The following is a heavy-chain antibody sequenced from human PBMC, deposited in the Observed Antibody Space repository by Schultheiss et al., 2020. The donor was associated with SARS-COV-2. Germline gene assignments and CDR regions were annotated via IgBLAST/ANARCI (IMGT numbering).Heavy chain of an antibody. J-gene: IGHJ2*01. CDR1: GGSFSDYY. CDR3: ARVPYGDPYWYFDL. Sequence: SQTLSLTCAVYGGSFSDYYWSWIRQPPGKGLEWIGEINHSGTTNYNPSLKSRVTISVDTSKNQLSLKLSSMTAADTAVYYCARVPYGDPYWYFDLWGRGTLVTVSS. D-gene: IGHD4-17*01. CDR2: INHSGTT. V-gene: IGHV4-34*01.